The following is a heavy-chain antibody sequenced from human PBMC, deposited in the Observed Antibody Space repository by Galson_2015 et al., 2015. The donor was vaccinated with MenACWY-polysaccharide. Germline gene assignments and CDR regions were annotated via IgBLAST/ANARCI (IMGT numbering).Heavy chain of an antibody. CDR2: ISSSGSTI. CDR1: GFTFSDYY. J-gene: IGHJ4*02. D-gene: IGHD3-22*01. CDR3: ASEFHYYDSSGLIDY. V-gene: IGHV3-11*01. Sequence: SLRLSCAASGFTFSDYYMSWIRQAPGKGLEWVSYISSSGSTIYYADSVKGRFTISRDNAKNSLYLQMNSLRAEDTAVYYCASEFHYYDSSGLIDYWGQGTLVTVSS.